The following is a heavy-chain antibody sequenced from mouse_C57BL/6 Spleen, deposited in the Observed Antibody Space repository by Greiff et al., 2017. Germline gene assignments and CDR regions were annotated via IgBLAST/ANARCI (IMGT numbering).Heavy chain of an antibody. CDR2: FYPGSGSI. Sequence: VQLQESGAELVKPGASVKLSCKASGYTFTEYTIHWVKQRSGQGLEWIGWFYPGSGSIKYNEKFKDKATLTADKSSSTVYMELSRLTSEDSAVYFCARHEGGTVSRDWYFDVWGTGTTVTVSS. J-gene: IGHJ1*03. D-gene: IGHD1-1*01. V-gene: IGHV1-62-2*01. CDR1: GYTFTEYT. CDR3: ARHEGGTVSRDWYFDV.